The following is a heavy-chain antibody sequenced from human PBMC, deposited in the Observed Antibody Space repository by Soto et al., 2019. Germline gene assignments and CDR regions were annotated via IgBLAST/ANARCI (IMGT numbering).Heavy chain of an antibody. D-gene: IGHD1-26*01. Sequence: QVQLVQSGGDMKKPGASVKVSCKASGYTFTNYGISWVRQAPGQGLEWMGWISADNGNTNYPQKFQGRVAMTTDTSTTIAYRELRSLRFDDTAVYYCARPVGATIRWFDPWGQGTLVTVSS. J-gene: IGHJ5*02. CDR2: ISADNGNT. CDR3: ARPVGATIRWFDP. CDR1: GYTFTNYG. V-gene: IGHV1-18*01.